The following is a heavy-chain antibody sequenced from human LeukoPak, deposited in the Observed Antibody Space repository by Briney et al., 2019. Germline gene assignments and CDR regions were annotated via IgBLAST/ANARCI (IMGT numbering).Heavy chain of an antibody. Sequence: GGSLRLSCAASGFTFSSYWMSWVRQAPGKGLEWVANIKQDGSEKYYVDSVKGQFTISRDNAKNSLFLQVNSLRAEDTAVYYCAREADDGVYYFDYWGQGALVTVPS. CDR3: AREADDGVYYFDY. J-gene: IGHJ4*02. CDR2: IKQDGSEK. CDR1: GFTFSSYW. D-gene: IGHD5-24*01. V-gene: IGHV3-7*01.